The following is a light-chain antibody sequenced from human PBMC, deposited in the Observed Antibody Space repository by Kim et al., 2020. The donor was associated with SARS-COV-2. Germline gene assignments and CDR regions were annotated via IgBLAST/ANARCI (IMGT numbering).Light chain of an antibody. CDR3: QQRSNWPIT. CDR2: DAS. J-gene: IGKJ5*01. CDR1: QSVSSY. Sequence: WPPGERATLSCRASQSVSSYLAWYQQKPGQAPRLLMYDASNRAIGIPARFSGSGSGTDFTLTISSLEPEDFAVYYCQQRSNWPITFGQGTRLEIK. V-gene: IGKV3-11*01.